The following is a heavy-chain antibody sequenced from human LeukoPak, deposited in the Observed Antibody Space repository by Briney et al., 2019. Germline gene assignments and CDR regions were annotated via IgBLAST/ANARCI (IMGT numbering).Heavy chain of an antibody. CDR1: GGSISSSSYY. J-gene: IGHJ5*02. CDR3: ARDRVLSKMGYNWFDP. D-gene: IGHD3-22*01. V-gene: IGHV4-39*07. CDR2: IYYSGST. Sequence: SSETLSLTCTVSGGSISSSSYYWGWIRQPPGKGLEWIGSIYYSGSTYYNPSLKSRVTISVDTSKDQFSLKLSSVTAADTAVYYCARDRVLSKMGYNWFDPWGQGTLVTVSS.